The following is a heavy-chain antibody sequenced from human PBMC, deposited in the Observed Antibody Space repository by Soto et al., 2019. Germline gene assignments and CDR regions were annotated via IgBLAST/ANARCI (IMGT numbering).Heavy chain of an antibody. CDR1: GGSISSYY. V-gene: IGHV4-59*01. CDR3: ATMVRGVLNWFDP. D-gene: IGHD3-10*01. Sequence: SETLSLTCTVSGGSISSYYWSWIRQPPGKGLEWIGYIYYSGSTNYNPFLKSRVTISVDTSKNQFSLKLSSVTAADTAVYYCATMVRGVLNWFDPWGQGTLVTVSS. CDR2: IYYSGST. J-gene: IGHJ5*02.